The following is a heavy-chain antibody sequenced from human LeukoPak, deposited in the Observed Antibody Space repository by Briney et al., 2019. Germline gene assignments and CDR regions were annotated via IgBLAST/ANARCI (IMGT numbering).Heavy chain of an antibody. D-gene: IGHD3-10*01. CDR2: ISSSSSYI. V-gene: IGHV3-21*01. Sequence: GGSLRLSCAASGFTFSSYSMNWVRQPPGKGLEWVSSISSSSSYIYYADSVKGRFTISRDNAKNSLYLQMNSLRAEDTAVYYCARGNYYGSGSPPRGFDPWGQGTLVTVSS. CDR1: GFTFSSYS. J-gene: IGHJ5*02. CDR3: ARGNYYGSGSPPRGFDP.